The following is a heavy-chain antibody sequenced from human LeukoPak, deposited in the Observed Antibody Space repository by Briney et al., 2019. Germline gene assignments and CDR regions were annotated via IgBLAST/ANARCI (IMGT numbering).Heavy chain of an antibody. CDR2: ISGSGGST. CDR3: AKVQYYDYVWASYRYSFYFDY. J-gene: IGHJ4*02. D-gene: IGHD3-16*02. CDR1: GFTVSSYC. V-gene: IGHV3-23*01. Sequence: PGWSLTLSCAPSGFTVSSYCMSWVRQPPAKGLEWDSAISGSGGSTYYADSAKGPFTISRDNSKNTPYLQMTSLRAEDTAIYYWAKVQYYDYVWASYRYSFYFDYWGQGTLVTVSS.